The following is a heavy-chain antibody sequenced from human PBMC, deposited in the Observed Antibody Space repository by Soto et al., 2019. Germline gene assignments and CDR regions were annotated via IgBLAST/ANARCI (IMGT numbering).Heavy chain of an antibody. CDR3: ARGLYVYYYYYMDV. D-gene: IGHD3-16*01. J-gene: IGHJ6*03. V-gene: IGHV3-30*14. CDR2: ISYDGSNK. CDR1: GFTFSSYA. Sequence: GGSLRLSCAASGFTFSSYAMHWVRQAPGKGLEWVAVISYDGSNKYYADSVKGRFTISRDNSKNTLYLQMNSLRAEDTAVYYCARGLYVYYYYYMDVWGKGTTVTVSS.